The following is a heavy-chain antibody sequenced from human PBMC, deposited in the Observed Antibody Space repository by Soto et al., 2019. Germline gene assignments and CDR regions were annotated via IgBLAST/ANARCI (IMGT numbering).Heavy chain of an antibody. CDR2: ISSGGSPA. V-gene: IGHV3-11*06. CDR1: GFTFRYYC. J-gene: IGHJ6*02. CDR3: ARVGTLYAMDV. Sequence: GGSLRLCCAAWGFTFRYYCMTWIRQAPGKGLEWVSYISSGGSPANDADSVKGRFTISRDNAKNSLYLQMDSLRAEDTAVYYCARVGTLYAMDVSGQGTTVTVPS. D-gene: IGHD7-27*01.